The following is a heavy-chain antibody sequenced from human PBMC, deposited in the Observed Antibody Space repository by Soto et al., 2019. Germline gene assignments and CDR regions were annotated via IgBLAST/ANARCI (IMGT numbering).Heavy chain of an antibody. D-gene: IGHD6-13*01. V-gene: IGHV1-2*04. CDR3: ARAPIAAAGTEFDP. Sequence: GASVKVSCKASGYTFTGYYMHWVRQAPGQGLEWMGWINPNSGGTNYAQKFQGWVTMTRDTSISTAYMELSRLRSDDTAVYYCARAPIAAAGTEFDPWGQGTLVTVSS. J-gene: IGHJ5*02. CDR2: INPNSGGT. CDR1: GYTFTGYY.